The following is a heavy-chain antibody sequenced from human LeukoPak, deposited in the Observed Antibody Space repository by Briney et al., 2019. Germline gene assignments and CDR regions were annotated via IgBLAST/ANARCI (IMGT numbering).Heavy chain of an antibody. D-gene: IGHD3-22*01. CDR2: INHSGST. V-gene: IGHV4-34*01. CDR3: ARERYYYDSSGYFYDAVDI. Sequence: SETLSLTCAVYGGSFSGYYWSWLRPPPGKGLEGIGEINHSGSTNYNPSLKSRVTISVDTSKNQFSLKLSSVTAADTAVYYCARERYYYDSSGYFYDAVDIWAQGTMATVSS. J-gene: IGHJ3*02. CDR1: GGSFSGYY.